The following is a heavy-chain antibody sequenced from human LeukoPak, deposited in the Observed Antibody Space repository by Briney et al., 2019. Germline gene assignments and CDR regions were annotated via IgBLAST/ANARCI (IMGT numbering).Heavy chain of an antibody. CDR2: IKEDGSDK. Sequence: GGSLRLFCTASGFTFSKHLMGWGRLAPGKGLEWVASIKEDGSDKYYVDSVKGRFTISRDNAKNSLYLQMNGLRAEDTAVYYCARDTYRFYDYWGQGTLVTVSS. V-gene: IGHV3-7*01. J-gene: IGHJ4*02. CDR1: GFTFSKHL. CDR3: ARDTYRFYDY.